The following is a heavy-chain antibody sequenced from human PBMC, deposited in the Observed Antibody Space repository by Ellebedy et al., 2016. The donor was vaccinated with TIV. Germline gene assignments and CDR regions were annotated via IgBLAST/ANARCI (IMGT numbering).Heavy chain of an antibody. CDR2: ISYDGSNK. Sequence: PGGSLRLSCAASGFTFSSNAMHWVRQAPGKGLEWVAFISYDGSNKYYADSVKGRFTISRDNSRNTLYLQMNSLRAEDTALYYCARGRYYCSGGSCYSMPRDYWGQGTLVTVSS. CDR1: GFTFSSNA. J-gene: IGHJ4*02. D-gene: IGHD2-15*01. V-gene: IGHV3-30-3*01. CDR3: ARGRYYCSGGSCYSMPRDY.